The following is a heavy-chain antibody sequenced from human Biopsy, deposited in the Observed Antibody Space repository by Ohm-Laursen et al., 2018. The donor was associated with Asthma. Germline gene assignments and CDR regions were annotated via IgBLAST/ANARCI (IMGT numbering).Heavy chain of an antibody. Sequence: TLSLTWAVSGGSISGGGYSWSWIRQPPGKGLEWIGYIYHSGSTYYNPSLKSRVTISVDRSKNQFSLKLSSVTAADTAVYYCARVKDGYNFDYWGQGTLVTVSS. D-gene: IGHD5-24*01. J-gene: IGHJ4*02. V-gene: IGHV4-30-2*01. CDR2: IYHSGST. CDR3: ARVKDGYNFDY. CDR1: GGSISGGGYS.